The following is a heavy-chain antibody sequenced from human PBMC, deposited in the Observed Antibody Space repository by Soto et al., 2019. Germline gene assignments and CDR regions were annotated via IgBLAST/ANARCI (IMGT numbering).Heavy chain of an antibody. CDR1: GFTFTSYA. J-gene: IGHJ4*02. Sequence: PRGSLRLSCAASGFTFTSYAMNWVRLAPGKGLEWVSAISGTGYNTYYADSVKGRFTISRDNTKNTLYLQMNSLRAEDTAVYYCAKAGFSSSWSPTYFDYWGQGTLVTVSS. CDR3: AKAGFSSSWSPTYFDY. CDR2: ISGTGYNT. D-gene: IGHD6-13*01. V-gene: IGHV3-23*01.